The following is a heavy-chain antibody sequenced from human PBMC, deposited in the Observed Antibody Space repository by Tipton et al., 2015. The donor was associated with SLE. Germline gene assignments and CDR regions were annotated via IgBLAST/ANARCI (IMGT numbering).Heavy chain of an antibody. J-gene: IGHJ4*02. D-gene: IGHD1-26*01. CDR1: GFTFSSYG. Sequence: SLRLSCAASGFTFSSYGMSWVRQAPGKGLEWVAHMRYDGSEKYYLDSVKGRFTISRDNAKNSVYLQMNSLRAEDTAVYYCARGHWDLRFFWGQGTLVTVSS. V-gene: IGHV3-7*04. CDR3: ARGHWDLRFF. CDR2: MRYDGSEK.